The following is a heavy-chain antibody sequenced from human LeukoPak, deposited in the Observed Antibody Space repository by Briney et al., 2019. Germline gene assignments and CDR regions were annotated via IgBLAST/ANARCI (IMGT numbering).Heavy chain of an antibody. CDR2: IYYSGST. Sequence: SETLSLTCTVSGGSISSYYWSWIRQPPGKGLEWVGYIYYSGSTNYNPSLKSRGTISVDTSKNQFSLKLSSVTAADTAVYYCARATYSSSWQSYDYWGQGTLVTVSS. CDR3: ARATYSSSWQSYDY. CDR1: GGSISSYY. J-gene: IGHJ4*02. D-gene: IGHD6-13*01. V-gene: IGHV4-59*01.